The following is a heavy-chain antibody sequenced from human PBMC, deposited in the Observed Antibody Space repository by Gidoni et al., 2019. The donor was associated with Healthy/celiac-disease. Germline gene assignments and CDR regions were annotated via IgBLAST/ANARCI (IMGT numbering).Heavy chain of an antibody. CDR3: ARGYYDFWSGYVLAFDY. CDR2: IYSGGST. Sequence: EVQLVESGGGLVQPGGSLRLSCAASGLTASSHYMGWGRQAPGKGLEWVSVIYSGGSTYYADSVKGRFTISRDNSKNTLYLQMNSLRAEDTAVYYCARGYYDFWSGYVLAFDYWGQGTLVTVSS. V-gene: IGHV3-66*01. CDR1: GLTASSHY. D-gene: IGHD3-3*01. J-gene: IGHJ4*02.